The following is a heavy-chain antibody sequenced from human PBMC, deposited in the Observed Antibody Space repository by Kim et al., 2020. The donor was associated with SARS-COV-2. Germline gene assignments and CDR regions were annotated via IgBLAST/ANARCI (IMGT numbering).Heavy chain of an antibody. J-gene: IGHJ6*01. V-gene: IGHV1-2*06. Sequence: ASVKVSCKASGYTFTGYYMHWVRQAPGQGLEWMGRINPNTGGTYYAQGFQGRVTMTRDTSISTAYMELSRLRSDDTAVYYCARVRRLESGDYYYYYGMDV. CDR3: ARVRRLESGDYYYYYGMDV. CDR1: GYTFTGYY. D-gene: IGHD1-1*01. CDR2: INPNTGGT.